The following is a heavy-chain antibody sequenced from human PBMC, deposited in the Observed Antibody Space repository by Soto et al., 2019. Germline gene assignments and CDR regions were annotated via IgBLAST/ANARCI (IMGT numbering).Heavy chain of an antibody. CDR2: ISSSGSTI. CDR1: GFTFSSYE. D-gene: IGHD4-17*01. J-gene: IGHJ4*02. Sequence: GGSLRLSCAASGFTFSSYEMNWVRQAPGKGLEWVSYISSSGSTIYYADSVKGRFTISRDNAKNSLYLQMNSLRAEDTAVYYSAREHDYGGNPLDWGQGTLVTVSS. V-gene: IGHV3-48*03. CDR3: AREHDYGGNPLD.